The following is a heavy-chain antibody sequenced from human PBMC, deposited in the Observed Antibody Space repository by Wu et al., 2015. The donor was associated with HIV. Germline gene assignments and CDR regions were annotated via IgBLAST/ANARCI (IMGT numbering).Heavy chain of an antibody. CDR3: ARDWQFHVVLTYFYMDV. D-gene: IGHD3-9*01. CDR1: GYTFTDYY. V-gene: IGHV1-2*02. CDR2: INPNTGDT. J-gene: IGHJ6*03. Sequence: QVQLVQSGAEVQKSGASVKVSCKTSGYTFTDYYIHWVRQAPGQGLQWMGWINPNTGDTKYAQTFKGSVTMTRDTSISTVYXVLXTSLKSNDTAIYYCARDWQFHVVLTYFYMDVWGNGTTVIVSS.